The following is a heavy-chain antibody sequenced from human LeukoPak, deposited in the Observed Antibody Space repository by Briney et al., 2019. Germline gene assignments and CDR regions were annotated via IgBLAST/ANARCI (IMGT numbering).Heavy chain of an antibody. J-gene: IGHJ6*02. Sequence: GGSLRLSCAASGFTFDDYAMHWVRHAPGKGLEWVSGISWNSGSIGYADSVKGRFTISRDNAKNSLYLRMNSLRAEDTALYYCAKGPDNFWSGYYGMDVWGQGTTVTVSS. V-gene: IGHV3-9*01. CDR3: AKGPDNFWSGYYGMDV. CDR2: ISWNSGSI. D-gene: IGHD3-3*01. CDR1: GFTFDDYA.